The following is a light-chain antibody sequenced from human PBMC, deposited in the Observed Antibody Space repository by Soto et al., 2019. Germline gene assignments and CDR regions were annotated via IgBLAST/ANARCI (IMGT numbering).Light chain of an antibody. CDR2: KAS. CDR3: QQYYTYST. V-gene: IGKV1-5*03. Sequence: IQITQSPSTLSGSVGDRVTITCRASQTISSWLAWYQQKPGKAPKLLIYKASTLKTGVPSRFGGSGSEAEFNFTITGLQPDDFATYFCQQYYTYSTFGQGTRLEIK. CDR1: QTISSW. J-gene: IGKJ5*01.